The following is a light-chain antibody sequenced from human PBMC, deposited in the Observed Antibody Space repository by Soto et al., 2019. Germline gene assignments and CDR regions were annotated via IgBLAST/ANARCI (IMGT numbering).Light chain of an antibody. J-gene: IGKJ2*01. CDR1: QSVSSN. CDR3: QSRDT. Sequence: EIVMTQSPATVSVSPGERATLSCRASQSVSSNLAWYQQKPGQAPRLLIYGASTRATGIPARFSGSGSGTEFTLTISSLQSEDFAVYYCQSRDTFGQGTKLEIK. V-gene: IGKV3-15*01. CDR2: GAS.